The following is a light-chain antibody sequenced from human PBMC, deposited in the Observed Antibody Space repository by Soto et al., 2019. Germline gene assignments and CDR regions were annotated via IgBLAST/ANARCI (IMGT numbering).Light chain of an antibody. CDR1: QDIRED. CDR2: AAS. Sequence: AIQMTQSPSSRSASSGERATITCRASQDIREDLGWYQQKPRKAPKLLIYAASSLQSGVPSRFSRSGSGPDSTLTISNLQHEDFATYYCLQDYNYTRTFGQGTKVDIK. V-gene: IGKV1-6*01. CDR3: LQDYNYTRT. J-gene: IGKJ1*01.